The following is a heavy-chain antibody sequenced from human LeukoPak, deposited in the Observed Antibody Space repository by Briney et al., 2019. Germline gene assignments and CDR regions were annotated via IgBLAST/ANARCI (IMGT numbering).Heavy chain of an antibody. V-gene: IGHV1-69*02. CDR3: ASTLKYSSSSVDY. D-gene: IGHD6-6*01. Sequence: SVKVSCKASGGTFSSYTISWVRQAPGQGLEWMGRIIPILGIANYAQKFQGRVTITADKSTSTAYMELSSLRSEGTAVYYCASTLKYSSSSVDYWGQGTLVTVSS. CDR2: IIPILGIA. J-gene: IGHJ4*02. CDR1: GGTFSSYT.